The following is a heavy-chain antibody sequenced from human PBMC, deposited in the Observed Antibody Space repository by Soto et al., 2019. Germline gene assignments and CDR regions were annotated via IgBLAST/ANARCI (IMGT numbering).Heavy chain of an antibody. D-gene: IGHD3-16*02. Sequence: QVQLQQWGAGLLKPSETLSLTCAVYGGSFSGYYWSWIRQPPGKGLEWIGEINHSGSTNYNPSLKSRVTISGDTSKNQFSLKLRSVTAADTAVYYCARAMGYDYNWGSYRFFDYWGQGTLVTVSS. CDR2: INHSGST. J-gene: IGHJ4*02. CDR1: GGSFSGYY. CDR3: ARAMGYDYNWGSYRFFDY. V-gene: IGHV4-34*01.